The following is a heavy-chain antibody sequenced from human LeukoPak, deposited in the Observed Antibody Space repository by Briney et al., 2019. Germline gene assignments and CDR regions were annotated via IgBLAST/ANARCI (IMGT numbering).Heavy chain of an antibody. V-gene: IGHV3-66*01. J-gene: IGHJ5*02. D-gene: IGHD3-22*01. Sequence: PGGSLRLSCAASGFTVSSNYMSWVRRAPGKGLEWVSVIYGGGSPYYADSVKGRFTISRDNSNNTLYPQMNSLRAEDTAVYYCARDWSTYYYDAWGQGTLVTVSS. CDR1: GFTVSSNY. CDR3: ARDWSTYYYDA. CDR2: IYGGGSP.